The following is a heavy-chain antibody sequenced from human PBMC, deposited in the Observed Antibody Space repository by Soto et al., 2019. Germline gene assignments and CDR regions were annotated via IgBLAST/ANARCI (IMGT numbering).Heavy chain of an antibody. CDR3: AKTSPVAGGFDY. V-gene: IGHV4-59*01. Sequence: QVQLQESGPALVKPSETLSLTCTVSGGSISGYYWSCLRQPPGKGLEWIGYIYYSTNYNPSLKSRVTISLDTSMNLLSLKLSSVTAAFTAVYYCAKTSPVAGGFDYWGQGPMVTVSS. CDR1: GGSISGYY. D-gene: IGHD6-19*01. J-gene: IGHJ4*02. CDR2: IYYST.